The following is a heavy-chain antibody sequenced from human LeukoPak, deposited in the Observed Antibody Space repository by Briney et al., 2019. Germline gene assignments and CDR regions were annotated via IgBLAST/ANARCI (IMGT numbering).Heavy chain of an antibody. CDR3: ARSKAISGVVITRFDY. V-gene: IGHV4-39*01. J-gene: IGHJ4*02. D-gene: IGHD3-3*01. CDR1: GGSISSSSYY. CDR2: IYYSGST. Sequence: SETLSLTCTVSGGSISSSSYYWGWIRQPPGKGLEWIGSIYYSGSTYYNPSLKSRVTISVDTSKNQFSLKLSSVTAADTAVYYCARSKAISGVVITRFDYWGQGTLVTVSS.